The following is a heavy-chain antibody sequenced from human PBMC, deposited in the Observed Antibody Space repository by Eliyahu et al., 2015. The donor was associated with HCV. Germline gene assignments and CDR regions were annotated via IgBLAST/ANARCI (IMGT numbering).Heavy chain of an antibody. Sequence: QLQLQESGPGLVKFSETLSLTCTVSGGSVSSNVHYWGWIRQAPGKGLECIGSIHYSGSTYYNPSLKSRVTISVDTSKNQFSLKLNSVTAADTAVYYCARHVYYGSGSYYQSFDFWGQGTLVTVSS. V-gene: IGHV4-39*01. CDR3: ARHVYYGSGSYYQSFDF. CDR2: IHYSGST. CDR1: GGSVSSNVHY. D-gene: IGHD3-10*01. J-gene: IGHJ4*02.